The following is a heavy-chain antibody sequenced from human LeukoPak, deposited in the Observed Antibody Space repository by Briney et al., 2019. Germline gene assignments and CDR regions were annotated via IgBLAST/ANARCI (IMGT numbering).Heavy chain of an antibody. CDR1: GYTFTVYY. Sequence: ASVKVSCKASGYTFTVYYLHWMRQAPGQGLEWMALISAYNGNTDYAQKLQGRVTMPTDTSTSTAYMELRSLRSDDTAVYYCARARYLTGSRDDAFDFWGQGTVVTVSA. CDR2: ISAYNGNT. D-gene: IGHD3-10*01. V-gene: IGHV1-18*04. CDR3: ARARYLTGSRDDAFDF. J-gene: IGHJ3*01.